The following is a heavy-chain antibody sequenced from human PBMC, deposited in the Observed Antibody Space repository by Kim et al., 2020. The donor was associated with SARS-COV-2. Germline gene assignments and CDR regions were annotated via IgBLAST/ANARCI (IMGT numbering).Heavy chain of an antibody. CDR3: ASGRWELPY. CDR1: GGSISNYY. V-gene: IGHV4-59*01. CDR2: IYYSGST. J-gene: IGHJ4*02. Sequence: SETLSLTCTVSGGSISNYYWSWIRQPPGKGLEWIGYIYYSGSTNYNPSLKSRVTISVDTSNNQVSLTLSSVTAADTAVYYFASGRWELPYWGQGTLVTVS. D-gene: IGHD1-26*01.